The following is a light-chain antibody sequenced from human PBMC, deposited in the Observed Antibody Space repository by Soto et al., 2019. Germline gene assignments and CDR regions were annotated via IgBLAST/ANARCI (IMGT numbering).Light chain of an antibody. CDR2: ENT. V-gene: IGLV1-40*01. J-gene: IGLJ3*02. CDR3: QSYDNRLSGWV. Sequence: QAVVTQPPSVSGAPGQRVTISCTGRSSNIGADYDVHWYLQLPGTAPKLLIYENTIRPSGVPDRFSGSKSGTSASLAITGLQPEDEADYYCQSYDNRLSGWVFGGGTKLTVL. CDR1: SSNIGADYD.